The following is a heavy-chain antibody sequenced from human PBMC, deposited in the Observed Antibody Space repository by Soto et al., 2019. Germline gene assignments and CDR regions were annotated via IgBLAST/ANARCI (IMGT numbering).Heavy chain of an antibody. CDR3: AKDLPPYSGYDYAFDI. V-gene: IGHV3-9*01. D-gene: IGHD5-12*01. J-gene: IGHJ3*02. CDR1: GFTFDDYA. CDR2: ISWNSGSI. Sequence: GGSLRLSCAASGFTFDDYAMHWVRQAPGKGLEWVSGISWNSGSIGYADSVKGRFTISRDNAKNSLYLQMNSLRAEDTALYYCAKDLPPYSGYDYAFDIWGQGTMVTVSS.